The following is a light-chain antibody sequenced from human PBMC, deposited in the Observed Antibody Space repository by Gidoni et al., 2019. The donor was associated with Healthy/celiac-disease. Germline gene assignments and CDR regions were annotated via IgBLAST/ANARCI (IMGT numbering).Light chain of an antibody. V-gene: IGKV1-33*01. CDR2: DAS. Sequence: DIQMTQSPSSLSASVGDRVTITCQESQDISNYLNWYQQKPGKAPKLLIYDASNLETGVPSRFSGSGSGTDFTFTISSLQAEDIATYYCQQYDNLPFTFGPGTKVDIK. CDR1: QDISNY. CDR3: QQYDNLPFT. J-gene: IGKJ3*01.